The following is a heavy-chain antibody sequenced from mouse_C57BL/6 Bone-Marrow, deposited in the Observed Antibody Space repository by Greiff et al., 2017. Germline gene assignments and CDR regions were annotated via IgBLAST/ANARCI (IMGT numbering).Heavy chain of an antibody. CDR1: GFTFSSYA. Sequence: EVHLVESGGGLVKPGGSLKLSCAASGFTFSSYAMSWVRQTPEKRLEWVATISDGGSYTYYPDNVKGRFTISRDNAKNNLYLQMSHLESEDTAMYYCARGQLGAWFAYWGQGTLVTVSA. J-gene: IGHJ3*01. CDR3: ARGQLGAWFAY. D-gene: IGHD4-1*02. CDR2: ISDGGSYT. V-gene: IGHV5-4*01.